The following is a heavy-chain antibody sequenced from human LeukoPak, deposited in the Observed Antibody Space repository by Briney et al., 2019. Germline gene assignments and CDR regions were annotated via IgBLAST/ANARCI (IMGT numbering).Heavy chain of an antibody. CDR3: VTADKLELFYGMDV. CDR1: GFTFSSYA. CDR2: ISSNGGST. Sequence: GGSLGLSCSASGFTFSSYAMHWVRQGPGKGLEYVSAISSNGGSTYYADSVKGRFTISRDNSKNTLYLQMSSLRAEDTAVYYCVTADKLELFYGMDVWGQGTTVTVSS. V-gene: IGHV3-64D*06. D-gene: IGHD1-7*01. J-gene: IGHJ6*02.